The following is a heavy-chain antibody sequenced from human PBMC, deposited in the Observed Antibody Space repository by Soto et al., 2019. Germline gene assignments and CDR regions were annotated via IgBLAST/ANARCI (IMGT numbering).Heavy chain of an antibody. D-gene: IGHD6-13*01. Sequence: QVQLVESGGGVGQPGRSLRLSCAASGFTFSSSGMHWLRQAPGKGLEWVAVIPYDGSNEYYADSVKGRFTISSDNSKNTLYLHMTSLRAEDTAVDSCAKDSYGYSSHIEYWGQGPLVTVSS. V-gene: IGHV3-30*18. CDR3: AKDSYGYSSHIEY. J-gene: IGHJ4*02. CDR1: GFTFSSSG. CDR2: IPYDGSNE.